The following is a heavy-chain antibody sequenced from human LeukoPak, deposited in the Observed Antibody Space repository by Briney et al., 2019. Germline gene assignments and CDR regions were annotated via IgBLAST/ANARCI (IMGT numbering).Heavy chain of an antibody. J-gene: IGHJ1*01. CDR2: IYYSGST. V-gene: IGHV4-59*01. D-gene: IGHD6-13*01. Sequence: SETLSLTCTVSGGSISSYYWSWIRQPPGKGLEGIGYIYYSGSTNYNPSLKSRVTISVDTSKNQFSLKLSSVTAADTAVYYCARSITSSWYGDFQHSGQGTLVTVSS. CDR3: ARSITSSWYGDFQH. CDR1: GGSISSYY.